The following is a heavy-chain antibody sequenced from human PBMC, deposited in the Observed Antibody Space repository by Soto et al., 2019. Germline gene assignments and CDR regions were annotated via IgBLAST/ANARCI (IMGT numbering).Heavy chain of an antibody. CDR2: INSDGSST. CDR3: ARDLDLGYCTNGVCSPTYYFDY. D-gene: IGHD2-8*01. CDR1: GFTFSSYW. J-gene: IGHJ4*02. Sequence: GGSLRLSCAASGFTFSSYWMHWVRQAPGKGLVWVSRINSDGSSTSYADSVKGRFTISRDNAKNTLYLQMNSLRAEDTAVYYCARDLDLGYCTNGVCSPTYYFDYWGQGTLVTVSS. V-gene: IGHV3-74*01.